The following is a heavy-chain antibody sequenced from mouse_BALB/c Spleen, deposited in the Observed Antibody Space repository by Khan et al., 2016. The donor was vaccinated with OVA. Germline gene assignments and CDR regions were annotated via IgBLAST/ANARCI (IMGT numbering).Heavy chain of an antibody. D-gene: IGHD1-1*01. CDR3: ARGNYGGSSYGYFDY. Sequence: EVQLQESGPELVKPGASVKISCKTSGYTFTEYTMHWVKQSHGKSLEWIGSINPNNGYTTYTQKFKGKATLTVDKSSSTAYMERRSLTSEDSAVYYCARGNYGGSSYGYFDYWRQGTTLTVSS. CDR1: GYTFTEYT. J-gene: IGHJ2*01. V-gene: IGHV1-18*01. CDR2: INPNNGYT.